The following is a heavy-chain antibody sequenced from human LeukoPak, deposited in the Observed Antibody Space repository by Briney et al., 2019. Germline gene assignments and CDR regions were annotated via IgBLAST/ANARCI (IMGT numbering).Heavy chain of an antibody. V-gene: IGHV1-69*04. Sequence: SVKVSCKASGYIFTNYGISWVRQAPGQGLEWMGRIIPILGIANYAQKFQGRVTITADKSTSTAYMELSSLRSEDTAVYYCARATGLFDYWGQGTLVTVSS. CDR3: ARATGLFDY. J-gene: IGHJ4*02. CDR1: GYIFTNYG. CDR2: IIPILGIA.